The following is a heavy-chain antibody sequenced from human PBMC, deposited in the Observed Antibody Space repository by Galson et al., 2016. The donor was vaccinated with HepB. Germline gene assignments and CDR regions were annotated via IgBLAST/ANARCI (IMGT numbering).Heavy chain of an antibody. J-gene: IGHJ4*02. CDR3: ARDGYGSGSYYTFNFDF. CDR1: GFAFSSHA. CDR2: ISGGGAKR. V-gene: IGHV3-23*01. Sequence: SLRLSCAASGFAFSSHAMSWVRQTPGKGLEWLSFISGGGAKRNYADAVEGRFTISRDNSKNTLFLQMNSLRADDTAVYYCARDGYGSGSYYTFNFDFWGQGTRVTVSS. D-gene: IGHD3-10*01.